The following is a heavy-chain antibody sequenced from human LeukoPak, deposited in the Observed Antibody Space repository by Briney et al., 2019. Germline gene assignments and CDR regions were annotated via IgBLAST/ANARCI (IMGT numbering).Heavy chain of an antibody. CDR2: ISASGGTT. CDR3: AKDFHGDFPYFFDY. CDR1: GFTFSSYS. V-gene: IGHV3-23*01. J-gene: IGHJ4*02. Sequence: GGSLRLSCAASGFTFSSYSMSWVRQAPGKGLEWVSSISASGGTTYYADSVKGRFTISRDNSKNTFNLQMNSLRAEDTALYYCAKDFHGDFPYFFDYWGQGTLVTVSS.